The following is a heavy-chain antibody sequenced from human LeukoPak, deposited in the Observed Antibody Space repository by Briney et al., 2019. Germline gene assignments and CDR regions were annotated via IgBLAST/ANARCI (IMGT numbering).Heavy chain of an antibody. Sequence: GGSLRLSCAASGFTVSSNYMSWVRQAPGKGLEWVSVIYSGGSTYYADSVKGRFTISRDNSKNTLYLQMNSLRAEDTAVYYCARDLMTTSVTRMDVWGQGTTVTVSS. CDR2: IYSGGST. D-gene: IGHD4-17*01. J-gene: IGHJ6*02. V-gene: IGHV3-66*02. CDR3: ARDLMTTSVTRMDV. CDR1: GFTVSSNY.